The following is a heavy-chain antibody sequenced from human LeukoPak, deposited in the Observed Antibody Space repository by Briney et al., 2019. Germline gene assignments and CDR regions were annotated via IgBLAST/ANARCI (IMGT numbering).Heavy chain of an antibody. Sequence: PGGSLRLSCAASGFTFSSYAMHWVRQAPGKGLEWVAVMSYDGSNKYYADSVKGRFTISRDNSKNTLYLQVNSLRAEGTAVYYCARGYCSSTSCYRRGNWFDPWGQGTLVTVSS. V-gene: IGHV3-30*04. CDR3: ARGYCSSTSCYRRGNWFDP. D-gene: IGHD2-2*01. J-gene: IGHJ5*02. CDR1: GFTFSSYA. CDR2: MSYDGSNK.